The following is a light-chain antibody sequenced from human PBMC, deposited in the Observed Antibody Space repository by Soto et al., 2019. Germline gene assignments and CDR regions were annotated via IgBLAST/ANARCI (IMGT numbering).Light chain of an antibody. CDR1: QTVGKNY. V-gene: IGKV3-20*01. J-gene: IGKJ4*01. CDR2: GAS. CDR3: QQYATDPLT. Sequence: IVLTXSRGTRSXSXGXXSXXXLMSSQTVGKNYLAWYQQKSGQAPRLLIHGASNRATGIPERFSGSGSGTDFTLTISRLEPEDFVAYYCQQYATDPLTFGGGTKVDIK.